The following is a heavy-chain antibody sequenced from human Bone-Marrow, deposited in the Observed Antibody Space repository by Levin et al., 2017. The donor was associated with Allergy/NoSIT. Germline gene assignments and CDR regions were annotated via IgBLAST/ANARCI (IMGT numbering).Heavy chain of an antibody. V-gene: IGHV3-33*01. D-gene: IGHD2-21*01. J-gene: IGHJ4*02. CDR2: IWYDGSNK. CDR1: GFNFSDYA. Sequence: GESLKISCVVSGFNFSDYAMHWVRQAPGKGLEWVSLIWYDGSNKYYADSVKGRFAVSRDNSENTLYLHMNNLGVEDTAVYYCAIGRNAFPNRYYFDYWGQGGMLTVSS. CDR3: AIGRNAFPNRYYFDY.